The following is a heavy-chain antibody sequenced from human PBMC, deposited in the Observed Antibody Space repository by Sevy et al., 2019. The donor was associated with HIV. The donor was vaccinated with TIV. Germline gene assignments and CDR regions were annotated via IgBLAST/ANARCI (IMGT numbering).Heavy chain of an antibody. V-gene: IGHV1-2*02. CDR3: ARERVYCSGGSCKPGGWFDP. CDR2: INPNSGGT. CDR1: GYTFTGYY. J-gene: IGHJ5*02. Sequence: ASVKVSCKASGYTFTGYYMHWVRQAPGQGFEWMGWINPNSGGTNYAQKFQGRVTMTRDTSISTAYMELSRLRSDDTAVYYCARERVYCSGGSCKPGGWFDPWGQGTLVTVSS. D-gene: IGHD2-15*01.